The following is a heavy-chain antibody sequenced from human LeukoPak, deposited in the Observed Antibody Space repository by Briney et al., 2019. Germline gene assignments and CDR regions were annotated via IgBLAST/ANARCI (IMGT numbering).Heavy chain of an antibody. CDR3: AKEDYGDYIHWFDP. J-gene: IGHJ5*02. V-gene: IGHV3-23*01. CDR2: ISGSGGST. Sequence: PGRSLRLSCTASGFTFGDYAMSWVRQAPGKGLEWVSAISGSGGSTYYADSVKGRFTISRDNSKNTLYLQMNSLRAEDTAVYYCAKEDYGDYIHWFDPWGQGTLVTVSS. D-gene: IGHD4-17*01. CDR1: GFTFGDYA.